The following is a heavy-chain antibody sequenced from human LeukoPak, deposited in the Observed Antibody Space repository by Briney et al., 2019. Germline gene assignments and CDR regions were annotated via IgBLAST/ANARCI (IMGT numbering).Heavy chain of an antibody. J-gene: IGHJ6*03. CDR3: ARDSPSRDSSDYMDV. CDR2: ISYDGSNK. CDR1: GFTFTSSA. D-gene: IGHD6-6*01. V-gene: IGHV3-30*04. Sequence: GGSLRLSCAASGFTFTSSAMHWVRQAPGKGLECLAVISYDGSNKYYADSVKGRFTISRDNSTNTLYLQMNSLRAEDTAVYYCARDSPSRDSSDYMDVWGKGTTVTVSS.